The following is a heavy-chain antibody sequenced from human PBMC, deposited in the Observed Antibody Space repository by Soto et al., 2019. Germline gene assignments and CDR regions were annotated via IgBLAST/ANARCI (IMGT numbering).Heavy chain of an antibody. CDR2: IYYSGST. D-gene: IGHD6-19*01. CDR1: GGSISSYY. CDR3: ARVIAVAVSAFDI. J-gene: IGHJ3*02. V-gene: IGHV4-59*01. Sequence: QVQLQESGPGLVKPSETLSLTCTVSGGSISSYYWSWIRQPPGKGLEWIGYIYYSGSTNYNPSLKSRVNISVDTSKNQFSLKLSSVTAADTAVYYCARVIAVAVSAFDIWGQGTMVTVSS.